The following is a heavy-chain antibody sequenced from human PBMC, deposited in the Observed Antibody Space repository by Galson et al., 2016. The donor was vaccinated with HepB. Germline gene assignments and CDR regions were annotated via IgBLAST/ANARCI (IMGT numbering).Heavy chain of an antibody. D-gene: IGHD6-19*01. CDR2: ISWTSGAV. CDR1: GFTFGDYP. CDR3: VKEDSGWRGFDN. J-gene: IGHJ4*02. Sequence: SLRLSCAASGFTFGDYPMHWVRQVPGKGLQWVSHISWTSGAVNYEDSVKGRFTISRDNAKTSLYLEMNSLREEDTAFYYCVKEDSGWRGFDNWGQGTMVTVSS. V-gene: IGHV3-9*01.